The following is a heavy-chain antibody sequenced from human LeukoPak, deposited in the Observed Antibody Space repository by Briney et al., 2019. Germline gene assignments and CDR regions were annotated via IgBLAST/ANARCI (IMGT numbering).Heavy chain of an antibody. CDR2: IYYSGST. V-gene: IGHV4-59*08. CDR1: GGSISSYY. Sequence: SETLSLTCTVSGGSISSYYWSWIRQPPGKGLEWIGYIYYSGSTNYNPSLKSRVTISVDTSKNQFSLKLSSVTAADTAVYYCARLRVRGVEYYYGMDVWGQGTTVAVSS. CDR3: ARLRVRGVEYYYGMDV. J-gene: IGHJ6*02. D-gene: IGHD3-10*01.